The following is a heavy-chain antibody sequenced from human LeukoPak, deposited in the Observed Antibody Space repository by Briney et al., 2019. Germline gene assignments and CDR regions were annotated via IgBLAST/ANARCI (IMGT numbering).Heavy chain of an antibody. J-gene: IGHJ4*02. CDR3: ARTLGYGGPSDD. Sequence: SETLSLTCTVSGGSISGYYWSWIRQPPGKGLEWIGYIYYTGTTNYNPSLQSRVTISVDTSKNQFSLKLTSVTAADTAVYYCARTLGYGGPSDDWGQGTLVTVSS. CDR1: GGSISGYY. CDR2: IYYTGTT. V-gene: IGHV4-59*01. D-gene: IGHD4-23*01.